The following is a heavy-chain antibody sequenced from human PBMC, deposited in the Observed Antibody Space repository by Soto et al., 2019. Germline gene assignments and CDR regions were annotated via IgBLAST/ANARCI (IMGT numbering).Heavy chain of an antibody. CDR3: ARGTSVPAAIFFDY. D-gene: IGHD3-3*01. V-gene: IGHV4-34*01. Sequence: SETLSLTCAVYGGSFSGYYWSWIRQPPGKGLEWIGEINHSGSTNYNPSLKSRVTISVDTSKNQFSLKLSSVTAADTAVYYCARGTSVPAAIFFDYWGQGTLVTVSS. CDR1: GGSFSGYY. J-gene: IGHJ4*02. CDR2: INHSGST.